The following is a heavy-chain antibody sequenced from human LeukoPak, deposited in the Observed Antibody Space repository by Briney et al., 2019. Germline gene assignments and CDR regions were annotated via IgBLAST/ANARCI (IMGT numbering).Heavy chain of an antibody. CDR1: GFTFSSYG. CDR2: IWYDGSNK. V-gene: IGHV3-33*06. D-gene: IGHD4-23*01. Sequence: GGSLRLSCAASGFTFSSYGMHWVRQAPGKGLEWVAVIWYDGSNKYYADSAKGRFTISRDNSKNTLYLQMNSLRAEDTAVYYCAKGDYGGNDGYFDYWGQGTLVTVSS. CDR3: AKGDYGGNDGYFDY. J-gene: IGHJ4*02.